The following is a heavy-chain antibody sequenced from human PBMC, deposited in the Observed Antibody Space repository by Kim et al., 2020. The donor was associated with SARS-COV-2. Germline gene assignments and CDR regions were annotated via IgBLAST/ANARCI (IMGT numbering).Heavy chain of an antibody. D-gene: IGHD2-8*01. V-gene: IGHV3-23*01. CDR1: GFTFSSYA. CDR3: AKTKEVMDFFEY. J-gene: IGHJ4*02. CDR2: ISGGGDGI. Sequence: GGSLRLSCAASGFTFSSYAMTWLRQVQGKGLEWVSIISGGGDGIYYADSVKGRFTISRDNARNTLYLQLNSLRVDDTAVYYCAKTKEVMDFFEYWGQGTL.